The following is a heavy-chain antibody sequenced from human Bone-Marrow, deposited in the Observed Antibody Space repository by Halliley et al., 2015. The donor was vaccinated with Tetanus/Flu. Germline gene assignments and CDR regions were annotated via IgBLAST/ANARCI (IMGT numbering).Heavy chain of an antibody. J-gene: IGHJ4*02. V-gene: IGHV4-39*01. CDR1: GGSISSSSYY. CDR2: IYYNGNP. Sequence: TLSLTCTTSGGSISSSSYYWGWVRQPPGKGLEWIGSIYYNGNPFYKPSLKSRVTISVDTSKNQFSLKLRYVTAADSGVYYCARRLGYCSSTSCNFDYRGQGTLVTVSS. CDR3: ARRLGYCSSTSCNFDY. D-gene: IGHD2-2*01.